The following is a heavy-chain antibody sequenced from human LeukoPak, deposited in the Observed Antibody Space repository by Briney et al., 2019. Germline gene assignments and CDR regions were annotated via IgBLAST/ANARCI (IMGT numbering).Heavy chain of an antibody. CDR1: GYTFTSYG. D-gene: IGHD3-9*01. J-gene: IGHJ4*02. Sequence: ASVKVSCKASGYTFTSYGISWVRQAPGQGLEWMGWISAYNGNTNYAQKLQGRVTMTTDTSTSTAYMELRSLRSDDTAVYYCARDRHYDISTGYVYWGQGTLVTVSS. V-gene: IGHV1-18*01. CDR3: ARDRHYDISTGYVY. CDR2: ISAYNGNT.